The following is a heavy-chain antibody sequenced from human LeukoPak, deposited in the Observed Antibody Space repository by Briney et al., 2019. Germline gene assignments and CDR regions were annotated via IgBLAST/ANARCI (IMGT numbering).Heavy chain of an antibody. V-gene: IGHV3-23*01. CDR1: GFTFSNYG. CDR3: AKEVQPVGKGIFDS. D-gene: IGHD6-6*01. J-gene: IGHJ5*01. Sequence: GGSLRLSCAASGFTFSNYGMTWVRQAPGQGLEWVSSISDNGVHTYHANSVKGRFTISRDNSKNTLFLQISSLRGDEAGEYCCAKEVQPVGKGIFDSWGQGSLVTVSS. CDR2: ISDNGVHT.